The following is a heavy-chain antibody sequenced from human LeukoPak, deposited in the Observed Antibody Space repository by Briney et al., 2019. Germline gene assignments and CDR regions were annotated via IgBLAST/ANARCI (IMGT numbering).Heavy chain of an antibody. V-gene: IGHV4-30-4*01. CDR1: GGSISSGDYY. CDR3: ARLYGDYGSYYYYGMDV. Sequence: SETLSLTCTVSGGSISSGDYYWSWIRQPPGKGLEWIGYIYYSGSTYYNPSLKSRVTISVDTSKNQFSLKLSSVTAADTAVYYCARLYGDYGSYYYYGMDVWGQGTTVTVSS. D-gene: IGHD4-17*01. CDR2: IYYSGST. J-gene: IGHJ6*02.